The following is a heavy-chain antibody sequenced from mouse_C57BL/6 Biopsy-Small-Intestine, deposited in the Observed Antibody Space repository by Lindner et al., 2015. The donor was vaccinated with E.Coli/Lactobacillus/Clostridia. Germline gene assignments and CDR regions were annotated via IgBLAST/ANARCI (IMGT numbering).Heavy chain of an antibody. D-gene: IGHD1-1*01. CDR2: INTNTGKP. Sequence: VKVSCKASGYTFGDYAMHWVRQAPGLGLEWMGWINTNTGKPTYAQGFTGRLVFSLDTSVSTAYLQISGLKAEDTAVYYCARDSSRPLSYYYYYYMDVWGKGTTVTVSS. CDR3: ARDSSRPLSYYYYYYMDV. CDR1: GYTFGDYA. J-gene: IGHJ1*03. V-gene: IGHV9-2*01.